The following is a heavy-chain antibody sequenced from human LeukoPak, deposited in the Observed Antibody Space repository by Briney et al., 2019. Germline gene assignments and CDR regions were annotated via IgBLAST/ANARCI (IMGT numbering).Heavy chain of an antibody. V-gene: IGHV3-15*01. J-gene: IGHJ5*02. CDR1: GFTFRHAW. D-gene: IGHD2-15*01. CDR3: TIDHIYSGGFYYNDWFDP. Sequence: PGGSLRLSCAASGFTFRHAWMSWVRQAPGKGLEWVGRIKSTADAGATDYAARVKGRFTISRDVSTNTLYLHMNSLKNEYTALYHCTIDHIYSGGFYYNDWFDPGGQGTLVTVSS. CDR2: IKSTADAGAT.